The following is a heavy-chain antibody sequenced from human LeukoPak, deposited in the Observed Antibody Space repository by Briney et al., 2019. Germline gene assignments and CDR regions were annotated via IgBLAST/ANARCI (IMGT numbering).Heavy chain of an antibody. D-gene: IGHD2/OR15-2a*01. CDR2: IKQEGSEK. V-gene: IGHV3-7*02. CDR1: GFTFSSYG. CDR3: SRSRDSTSTTCRYLAY. J-gene: IGHJ4*02. Sequence: QPGGSLRLSCAASGFTFSSYGMNWVRQAPGKGLEWVAYIKQEGSEKYYVDSVRGRFTISRDNAKSSLDRQMNSLRAEDTAMYYGSRSRDSTSTTCRYLAYWGQGTLVTVPS.